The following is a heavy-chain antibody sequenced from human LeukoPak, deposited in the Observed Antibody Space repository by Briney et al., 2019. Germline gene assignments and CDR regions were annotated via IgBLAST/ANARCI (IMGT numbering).Heavy chain of an antibody. CDR1: GYTFTGYY. CDR2: INPNSGGT. D-gene: IGHD4-17*01. Sequence: GASVKVSCKASGYTFTGYYMHWVRQTPGQGLEWMGWINPNSGGTNYAQKFQGRVTMTRDTSISTAYMELNSLRAEDTAVYYCARERGGAKTTVTNKVYYYMDVWGKGTTVTVSS. J-gene: IGHJ6*03. V-gene: IGHV1-2*02. CDR3: ARERGGAKTTVTNKVYYYMDV.